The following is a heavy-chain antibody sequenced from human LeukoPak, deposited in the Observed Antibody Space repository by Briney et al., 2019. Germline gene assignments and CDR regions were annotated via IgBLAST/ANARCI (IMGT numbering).Heavy chain of an antibody. V-gene: IGHV3-23*01. CDR3: AKEDQYSSGWYFYTYQYDY. Sequence: GGSLRLSCAASGFTFSSYAMSWVRQAQGKGLEWVSAISGSAGSTYYADSVKGRFTISRDNSKNTLYLQMNSLRAADTAVYYCAKEDQYSSGWYFYTYQYDYWGQGTLVTVSS. CDR1: GFTFSSYA. CDR2: ISGSAGST. D-gene: IGHD6-19*01. J-gene: IGHJ4*02.